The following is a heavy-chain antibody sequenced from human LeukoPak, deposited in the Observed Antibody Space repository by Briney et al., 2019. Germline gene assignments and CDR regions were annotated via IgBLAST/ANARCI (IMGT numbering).Heavy chain of an antibody. CDR3: ARLRILGDYGMDV. D-gene: IGHD1-14*01. CDR1: GDSISRSGYY. V-gene: IGHV4-39*01. Sequence: SETLSLTCTVSGDSISRSGYYWGWIRQPPGRGLEWIGSIFYGGSTYYNPSLKSRVSISVDKSKNQFSLKLSSVTAADTAVYYCARLRILGDYGMDVWGQGTTVTVSS. CDR2: IFYGGST. J-gene: IGHJ6*02.